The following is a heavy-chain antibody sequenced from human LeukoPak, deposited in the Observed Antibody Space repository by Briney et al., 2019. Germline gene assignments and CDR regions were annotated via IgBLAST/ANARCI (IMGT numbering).Heavy chain of an antibody. CDR2: FYSGGST. CDR1: GFTVSSKH. CDR3: AREENDAFDI. Sequence: GGSLRLSCAASGFTVSSKHMSWVRQAPGKGLEWVSVFYSGGSTYCADSVKGRFTISRDNSKNTLYLQMNSLRADDTAVYYCAREENDAFDIWGQGTMVTVSS. J-gene: IGHJ3*02. V-gene: IGHV3-66*01.